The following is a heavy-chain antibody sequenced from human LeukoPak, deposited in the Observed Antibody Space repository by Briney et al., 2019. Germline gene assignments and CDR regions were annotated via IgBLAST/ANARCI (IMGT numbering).Heavy chain of an antibody. CDR1: GFTVSSNY. V-gene: IGHV3-66*01. Sequence: GGSLRLSCAASGFTVSSNYMNWVRQAPGKGLEWVSVIYSGGSTYYADSVKGRFTISRDNAKNSLYLQMNSLRAEDTAVYYCARDGGYYDSSGYIDYYGMDVWGQGTTVTVSS. J-gene: IGHJ6*02. CDR3: ARDGGYYDSSGYIDYYGMDV. CDR2: IYSGGST. D-gene: IGHD3-22*01.